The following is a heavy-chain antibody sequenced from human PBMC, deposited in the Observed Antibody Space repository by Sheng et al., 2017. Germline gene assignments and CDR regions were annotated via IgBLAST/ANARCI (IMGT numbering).Heavy chain of an antibody. CDR1: GFTFSSYG. CDR2: ISYDGSNK. CDR3: AKDRRSAGDNWFDP. V-gene: IGHV3-30*18. Sequence: QVQLVESGGGVVQPGRSLRLSCAASGFTFSSYGMHWVRQAPGKGLEWVAVISYDGSNKYYADSVKGRFTISRDNSKNTLYLQMNSLRAEDTAVYYCAKDRRSAGDNWFDPWGQGTL. J-gene: IGHJ5*02. D-gene: IGHD2-15*01.